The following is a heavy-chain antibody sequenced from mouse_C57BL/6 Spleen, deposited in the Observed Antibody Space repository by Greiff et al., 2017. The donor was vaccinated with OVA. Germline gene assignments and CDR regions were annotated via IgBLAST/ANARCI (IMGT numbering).Heavy chain of an antibody. V-gene: IGHV6-3*01. Sequence: EVKVEQSGGGLVQPGGSMKLSCVASGFTFSNYWMNWVRQSPEHGLEWVAQIRLKSDNSATHYAESVKGRFTISRDDSKSSVYLQMNNLRAEDTGIYYCTYGWRKSWGAYWGQGTLVTVSA. J-gene: IGHJ3*01. CDR1: GFTFSNYW. CDR2: IRLKSDNSAT. D-gene: IGHD1-1*01. CDR3: TYGWRKSWGAY.